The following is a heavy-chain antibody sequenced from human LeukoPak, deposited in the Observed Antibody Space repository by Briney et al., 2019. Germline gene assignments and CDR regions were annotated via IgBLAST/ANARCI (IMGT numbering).Heavy chain of an antibody. J-gene: IGHJ6*02. CDR2: ISAYNGNT. CDR1: GYTFTSYG. CDR3: ARDYEGSTSYYYYYGMDV. V-gene: IGHV1-18*01. D-gene: IGHD2-2*01. Sequence: ASVKVSCKASGYTFTSYGISWVRQAPGQGLEWMGWISAYNGNTNYAQKPQGRVTMTTDTSTSTAYMELRSLRSDDTAVYYCARDYEGSTSYYYYYGMDVWGQGTTVTVSS.